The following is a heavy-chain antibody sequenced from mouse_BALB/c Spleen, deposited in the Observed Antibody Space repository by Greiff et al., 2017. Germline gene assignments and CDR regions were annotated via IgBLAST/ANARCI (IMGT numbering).Heavy chain of an antibody. V-gene: IGHV1-5*01. J-gene: IGHJ1*01. D-gene: IGHD2-1*01. CDR2: IYPGNSDT. CDR1: GYTFTSYW. Sequence: EVKLQESGTVLARPGASVKMSCKASGYTFTSYWMHWVKQRPGQGLEWIGAIYPGNSDTSYNQKFKGKAKLTAVTSTSTAYMELSSLTNEDSAVYYCTKEGTYGKPRYWYFDVWGAGTTVTVSS. CDR3: TKEGTYGKPRYWYFDV.